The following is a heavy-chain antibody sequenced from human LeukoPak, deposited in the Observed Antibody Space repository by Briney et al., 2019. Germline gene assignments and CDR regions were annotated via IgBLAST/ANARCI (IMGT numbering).Heavy chain of an antibody. J-gene: IGHJ4*02. CDR3: ARGTYYGRSGYYSFDY. V-gene: IGHV1-69*13. Sequence: SVKVSCKASGGTFMSYAISWVRQAPGQGLEWMGGIIPIFGTTNYAQKFQGRVTITADESTTTAYMELSSLRSEDTAVYHCARGTYYGRSGYYSFDYWGPGTLVTVSS. CDR2: IIPIFGTT. D-gene: IGHD3-22*01. CDR1: GGTFMSYA.